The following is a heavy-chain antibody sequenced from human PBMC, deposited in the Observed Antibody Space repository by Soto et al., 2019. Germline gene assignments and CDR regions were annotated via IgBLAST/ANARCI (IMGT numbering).Heavy chain of an antibody. D-gene: IGHD3-3*01. CDR3: ARVGVTIFGVVQYYFDY. V-gene: IGHV4-30-4*01. J-gene: IGHJ4*02. CDR1: GGSISSGDYY. Sequence: QVQLQESGPGLVKPSQTLSLTCTVSGGSISSGDYYWSWIRQPPGKGLEWIGYIYYSGSTYYNPXLKSRVTISVXXSXNXXSLKLSSVTAADTAVYYCARVGVTIFGVVQYYFDYWGQGTLVTVSS. CDR2: IYYSGST.